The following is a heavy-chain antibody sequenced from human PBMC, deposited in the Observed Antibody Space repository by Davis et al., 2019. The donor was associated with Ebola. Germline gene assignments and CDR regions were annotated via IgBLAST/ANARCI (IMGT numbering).Heavy chain of an antibody. D-gene: IGHD2-15*01. V-gene: IGHV3-23*01. CDR3: AKGPVWDIVVVVATTRLDY. CDR2: LSGSGGTT. J-gene: IGHJ4*02. CDR1: GFTFSSYA. Sequence: PGGSLRLSCAASGFTFSSYAMSWVRQAPGKGLEWVSGLSGSGGTTYYADSVKGRFTIPRYNSKNTLYLQMNSLRAEDTAVYYCAKGPVWDIVVVVATTRLDYWGQGTLVTVSS.